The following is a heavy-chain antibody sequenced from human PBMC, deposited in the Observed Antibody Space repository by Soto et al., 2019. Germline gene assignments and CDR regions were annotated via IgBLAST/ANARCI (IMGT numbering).Heavy chain of an antibody. J-gene: IGHJ6*02. CDR2: ISTLNGNT. CDR3: ARMVQAWVPDYYGIDD. Sequence: QAQLVQSGAEVKKPGASVNVSCKASGYDYVTYAITWVRQRPGQGLEWMEWISTLNGNTNYAQNFQGRVTMTTDTTTRIVLLEQMSLRSYNPAVYYYARMVQAWVPDYYGIDDRGQGTTVTVSS. CDR1: GYDYVTYA. D-gene: IGHD1-1*01. V-gene: IGHV1-18*01.